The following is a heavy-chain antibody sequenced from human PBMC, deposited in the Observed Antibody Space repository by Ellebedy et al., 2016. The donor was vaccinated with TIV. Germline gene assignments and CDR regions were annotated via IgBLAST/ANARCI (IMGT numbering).Heavy chain of an antibody. CDR1: GFTFSSYG. Sequence: GESLKISCAASGFTFSSYGMHWVLQAPGKGLEWVAVISYDGSNKYYAESVKGRFTISRDNSKNTVYMQMNSLRAEDTAVYYCAKDSFDYGDLWNPGWFDTWGQGTLVTVSS. CDR3: AKDSFDYGDLWNPGWFDT. V-gene: IGHV3-30*18. D-gene: IGHD4-17*01. J-gene: IGHJ5*02. CDR2: ISYDGSNK.